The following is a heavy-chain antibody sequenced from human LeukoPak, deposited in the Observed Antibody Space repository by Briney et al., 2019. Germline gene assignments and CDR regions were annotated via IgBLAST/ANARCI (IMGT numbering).Heavy chain of an antibody. V-gene: IGHV4-30-4*01. CDR3: ARVGYGDYGEYYFDY. CDR2: IYYSGST. D-gene: IGHD4-17*01. Sequence: PSQTLSLTCTVSGGSISSGDCYWSWIRQPPGKGLEWIGYIYYSGSTYYNPSLKSRVTISVDTSKNQFSLKLSSVTAADTAVYYCARVGYGDYGEYYFDYWGQGTLVTVSS. CDR1: GGSISSGDCY. J-gene: IGHJ4*02.